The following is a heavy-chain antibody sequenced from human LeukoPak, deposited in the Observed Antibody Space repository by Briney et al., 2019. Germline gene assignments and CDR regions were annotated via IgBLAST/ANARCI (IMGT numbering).Heavy chain of an antibody. CDR2: INHSGST. J-gene: IGHJ6*02. CDR1: GGSFSGYY. D-gene: IGHD4-17*01. V-gene: IGHV4-34*01. Sequence: SETLSLTCAVYGGSFSGYYWSWIRQPPGKGLEWIGEINHSGSTNYDPSLKSRVTISVDTSKNQFSLKLSSVTAADTAVYYCARVRYGDYYYYGMDVWGQGTTVTVSS. CDR3: ARVRYGDYYYYGMDV.